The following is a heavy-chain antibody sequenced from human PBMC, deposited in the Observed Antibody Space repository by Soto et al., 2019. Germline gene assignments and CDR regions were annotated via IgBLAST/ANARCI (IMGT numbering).Heavy chain of an antibody. CDR2: IYYSGST. D-gene: IGHD5-18*01. V-gene: IGHV4-59*08. J-gene: IGHJ4*02. CDR1: GGPISSYY. CDR3: ARRYGSCFDY. Sequence: QVQLQESGPGLVKPSATLSLTCTVSGGPISSYYWSWIRQPPGKGLEWIGYIYYSGSTNYNPSLKSRVTISVDTSKNQFSLKLSSVTAADTAVYYGARRYGSCFDYWGQGTLVTVSS.